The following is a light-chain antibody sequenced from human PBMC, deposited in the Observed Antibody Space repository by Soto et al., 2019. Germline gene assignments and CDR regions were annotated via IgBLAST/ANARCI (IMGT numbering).Light chain of an antibody. Sequence: QSALTQPASVSGSPGQSLTISCTGTSSDVGGYNYVSWYQQHPGKAPKLMIYEVSNRPSGVSNRFSGSKSGNTASLTISGLQAEDEADYYCSSYTSSSTLVLGGGTKLTVL. J-gene: IGLJ3*02. CDR2: EVS. CDR3: SSYTSSSTLV. V-gene: IGLV2-14*01. CDR1: SSDVGGYNY.